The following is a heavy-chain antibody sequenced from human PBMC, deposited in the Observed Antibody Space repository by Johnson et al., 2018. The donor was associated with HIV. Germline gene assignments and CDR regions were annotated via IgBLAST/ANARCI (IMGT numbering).Heavy chain of an antibody. V-gene: IGHV3-20*04. CDR1: GFTFDDYG. CDR2: IDWTGGRH. CDR3: ARQQYYDSSGQGGGLDI. D-gene: IGHD3-22*01. Sequence: VQLVESWGGVVQPGRSLRLSCAASGFTFDDYGMSWVRQAPGKGLEWVSGIDWTGGRHGYVDSVKGQFTISRENAKNSLYMEMKNLRAEDTALYYCARQQYYDSSGQGGGLDIWGQGTMVTVSS. J-gene: IGHJ3*02.